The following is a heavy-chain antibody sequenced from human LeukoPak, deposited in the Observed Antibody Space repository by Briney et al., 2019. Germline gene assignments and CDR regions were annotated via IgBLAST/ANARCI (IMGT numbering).Heavy chain of an antibody. CDR3: AREWNYDSSGYAFDI. J-gene: IGHJ3*02. Sequence: SETLSLTCTVSGYSISSGYYWGWIRQPPGKGLEWIGSIYHSGSTYYNPSLKSRVTISVDTSKNQFSLKLSSVTAADTAVYYCAREWNYDSSGYAFDIWGQGTMVTVSS. V-gene: IGHV4-38-2*02. D-gene: IGHD3-22*01. CDR2: IYHSGST. CDR1: GYSISSGYY.